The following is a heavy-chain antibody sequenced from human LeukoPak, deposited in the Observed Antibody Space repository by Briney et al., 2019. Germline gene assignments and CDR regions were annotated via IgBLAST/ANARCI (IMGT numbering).Heavy chain of an antibody. CDR1: GYTFTSYG. V-gene: IGHV1-18*01. CDR3: AREVQGGEYYDFWSGTGGVYFDY. J-gene: IGHJ4*02. CDR2: ISAYNGNT. D-gene: IGHD3-3*01. Sequence: ASVKVPCKASGYTFTSYGISWVRQAPGQGLEWMGWISAYNGNTNYAQKLQGRVTMTTDTSTSTAYMELRSLRSDDTAVYYCAREVQGGEYYDFWSGTGGVYFDYWGQGTLVTVSS.